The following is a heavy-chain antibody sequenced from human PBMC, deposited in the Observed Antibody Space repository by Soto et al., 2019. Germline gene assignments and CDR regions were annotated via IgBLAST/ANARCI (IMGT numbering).Heavy chain of an antibody. CDR1: GFTFSSYG. V-gene: IGHV3-30*18. CDR2: ISYDGSNK. J-gene: IGHJ4*02. D-gene: IGHD4-17*01. Sequence: QVQLVESGGGVVQPGRSLRLSCAASGFTFSSYGMHWVRQAPGKGLEWVAVISYDGSNKYYADSVKGRFTISRDNYKNTLYLQMNSLRAEDTAVYYCAKGRSVGTVTTGDYWGQGTLVTGSS. CDR3: AKGRSVGTVTTGDY.